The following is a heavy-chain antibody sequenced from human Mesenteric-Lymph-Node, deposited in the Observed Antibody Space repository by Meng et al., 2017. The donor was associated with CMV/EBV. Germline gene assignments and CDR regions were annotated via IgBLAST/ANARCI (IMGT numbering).Heavy chain of an antibody. V-gene: IGHV3-23*01. D-gene: IGHD2-2*02. J-gene: IGHJ4*02. CDR3: ARDQHCSSTSCYTPFDY. Sequence: GESLKISCAASGFTFSSYAMSWVRQAPGKGLEWVSAITSSGGSTYSADSVKGRFTISRDNSKNTLYLQMNSLRAEDTAVYYCARDQHCSSTSCYTPFDYWGQGTLVTVSS. CDR2: ITSSGGST. CDR1: GFTFSSYA.